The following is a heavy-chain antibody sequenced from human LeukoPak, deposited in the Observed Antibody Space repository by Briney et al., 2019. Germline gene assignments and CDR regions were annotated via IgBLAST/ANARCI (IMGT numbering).Heavy chain of an antibody. V-gene: IGHV3-23*01. CDR1: GFTFSSYA. CDR2: VSTSGDST. CDR3: AKAGSLLVAGSNTYYFDC. J-gene: IGHJ4*02. Sequence: GGSLRLSCAASGFTFSSYAMRWVRQAPGKGLEWVSTVSTSGDSTYYADSVKGRFTISRDNSKDTVYLQMNSLRAEDTAVYYCAKAGSLLVAGSNTYYFDCWGQGTLVTVSS. D-gene: IGHD6-19*01.